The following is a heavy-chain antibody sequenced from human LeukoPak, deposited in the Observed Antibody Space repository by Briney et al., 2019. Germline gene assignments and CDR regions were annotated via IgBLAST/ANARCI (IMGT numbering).Heavy chain of an antibody. CDR1: GFTFSDYW. D-gene: IGHD3-22*01. Sequence: GGSLRLSCAASGFTFSDYWISWVRQAPGKGLEWVANINQEGSEKHYVDSLRGRFTISGDNAKNSLYLQMNSLRAEDTAVYFCARDLYYFDRSGYYASDLWGQGTLVTVSS. J-gene: IGHJ5*02. V-gene: IGHV3-7*01. CDR3: ARDLYYFDRSGYYASDL. CDR2: INQEGSEK.